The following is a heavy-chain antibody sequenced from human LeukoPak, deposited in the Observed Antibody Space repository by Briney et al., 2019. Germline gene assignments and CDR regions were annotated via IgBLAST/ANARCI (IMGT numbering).Heavy chain of an antibody. CDR1: GFTFGSYA. V-gene: IGHV3-23*01. CDR2: ISGSGGST. J-gene: IGHJ4*02. Sequence: GGSLRLSCAASGFTFGSYAMSWVRQAPGKGLEWVSAISGSGGSTYYADSVKGRFTISRDNSKNTLYLQMNSLRAEDTAVYYCAKDNRRHYTSGPNPDSLHWGQGALVTVSS. CDR3: AKDNRRHYTSGPNPDSLH. D-gene: IGHD6-19*01.